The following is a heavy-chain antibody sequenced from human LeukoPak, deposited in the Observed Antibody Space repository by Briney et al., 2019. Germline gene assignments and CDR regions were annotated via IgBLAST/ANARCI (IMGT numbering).Heavy chain of an antibody. CDR3: AKVVDCGGDCYSDY. CDR1: GFTFSSSA. D-gene: IGHD2-21*02. J-gene: IGHJ4*02. V-gene: IGHV3-23*01. Sequence: QPGGSLRLSCAASGFTFSSSAMSWVRQVPGKGLEWVSGISASGGSTYYADSVRGRFIISRDNSKSTLYLQMNSLRAEDTAVYYCAKVVDCGGDCYSDYWGQGSLVTVSS. CDR2: ISASGGST.